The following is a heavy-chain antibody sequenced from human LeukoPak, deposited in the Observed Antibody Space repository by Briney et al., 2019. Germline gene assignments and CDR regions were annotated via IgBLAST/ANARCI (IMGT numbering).Heavy chain of an antibody. V-gene: IGHV4-38-2*02. CDR3: AREVITMVRGDHTYYYYYYMDV. J-gene: IGHJ6*03. Sequence: PSETLSLTCTVSGYSISSRYYWGWIRQPPGKGLEWIGSIYHSWSTYYNPSLKSRVTISVDTSKNQFSLKLSSVSAADTAVYYCAREVITMVRGDHTYYYYYYMDVWGKGTTVTISS. CDR2: IYHSWST. D-gene: IGHD3-10*01. CDR1: GYSISSRYY.